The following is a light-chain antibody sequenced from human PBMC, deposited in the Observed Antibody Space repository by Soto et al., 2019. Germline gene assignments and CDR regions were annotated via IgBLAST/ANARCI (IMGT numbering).Light chain of an antibody. Sequence: QSALTQPASVSGSPGQSITISCAGSISDVGSSNLVSWYQQHPGKVPKLIIYEDNRRPSGVSSRFSGSNSGKTASLTISGLQAEDEADYYCCSYVGARRYVFVIATKLTVL. J-gene: IGLJ1*01. CDR3: CSYVGARRYV. CDR2: EDN. V-gene: IGLV2-23*01. CDR1: ISDVGSSNL.